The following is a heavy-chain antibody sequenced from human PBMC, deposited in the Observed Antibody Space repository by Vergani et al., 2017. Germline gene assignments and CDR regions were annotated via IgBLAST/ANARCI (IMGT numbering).Heavy chain of an antibody. CDR2: IKVDGETT. J-gene: IGHJ3*02. V-gene: IGHV3-23*01. Sequence: EVQLLESGGGLVQPGGSLRLSCVASGFTFFSYAMSWVRQAPGKGLEWVSRIKVDGETTYYADSVMGRFTISRDNSKNTLYLQMNSLRAEDTAIYYCARQREYSSSNLVPDAFDIWGQGTTVTVSS. CDR1: GFTFFSYA. D-gene: IGHD6-6*01. CDR3: ARQREYSSSNLVPDAFDI.